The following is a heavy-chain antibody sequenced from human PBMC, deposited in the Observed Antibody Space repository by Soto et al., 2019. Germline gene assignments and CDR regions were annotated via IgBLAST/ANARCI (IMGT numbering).Heavy chain of an antibody. J-gene: IGHJ4*02. CDR2: INTDGCVT. CDR3: ARFRYSAVDPGKYY. D-gene: IGHD5-12*01. CDR1: GFTFSSYW. Sequence: QLVESGGGLVQPGGSLRLSCAASGFTFSSYWMHWVRQAPGKGLVWVSRINTDGCVTNYADSVKGRFTISRDNAKNTLYLQMNSLWVEVTAVYYCARFRYSAVDPGKYYWGQGALVTVSS. V-gene: IGHV3-74*01.